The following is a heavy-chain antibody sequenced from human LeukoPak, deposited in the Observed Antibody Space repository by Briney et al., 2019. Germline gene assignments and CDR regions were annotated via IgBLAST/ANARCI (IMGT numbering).Heavy chain of an antibody. CDR3: SYSGYSYGFDY. D-gene: IGHD5-18*01. V-gene: IGHV1-46*01. CDR1: GYTFTSYY. CDR2: INPSGGST. J-gene: IGHJ4*02. Sequence: ASVKVSCKASGYTFTSYYMHWVRQAPGQGLEWMGIINPSGGSTSYAQKFQGRVTMTRDTSTSTVYMELSSLRSEDTAVYYCSYSGYSYGFDYWGQGALVTVSS.